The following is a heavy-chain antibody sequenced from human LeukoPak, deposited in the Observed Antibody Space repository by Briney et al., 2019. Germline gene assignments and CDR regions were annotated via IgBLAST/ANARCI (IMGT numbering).Heavy chain of an antibody. Sequence: SETLSPTCSVSGGSITSLYWSWVRQPPGKGLEYVGYVHHTGVTNYNPSLRGRVTVSMDSSKNQFSLKMNSVTAADTAVYYCVRSATIAVFRYGMDVWGQGTTVTVSS. CDR1: GGSITSLY. CDR3: VRSATIAVFRYGMDV. J-gene: IGHJ6*02. V-gene: IGHV4-59*11. CDR2: VHHTGVT. D-gene: IGHD5-24*01.